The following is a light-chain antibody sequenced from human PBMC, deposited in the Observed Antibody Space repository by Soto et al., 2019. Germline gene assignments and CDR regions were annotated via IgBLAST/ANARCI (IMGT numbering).Light chain of an antibody. J-gene: IGKJ1*01. Sequence: EIVLAQSPXXLXXSXGXRATLSCRASQSVSNNYLAWYQQKPGQAPRLLIYGASNRATGIPDRFSGSGSGTDFTLTISRLEPEDFAVYYCQQSGSSGTFGQGTKVAI. CDR3: QQSGSSGT. V-gene: IGKV3-20*01. CDR2: GAS. CDR1: QSVSNNY.